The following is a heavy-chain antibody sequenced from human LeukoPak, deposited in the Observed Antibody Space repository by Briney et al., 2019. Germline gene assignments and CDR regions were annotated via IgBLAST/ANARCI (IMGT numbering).Heavy chain of an antibody. CDR2: IYYSGST. CDR1: GGSISSYY. Sequence: SETLSLTCTVSGGSISSYYWSWIRQPPGKGLEWIGYIYYSGSTNYNPSLKSRVTISVDTSKNQFSLKLSSVTAADTAVYYCARVRVTTRGWFDPWGQGTLVTVSS. V-gene: IGHV4-59*01. J-gene: IGHJ5*02. CDR3: ARVRVTTRGWFDP. D-gene: IGHD1-14*01.